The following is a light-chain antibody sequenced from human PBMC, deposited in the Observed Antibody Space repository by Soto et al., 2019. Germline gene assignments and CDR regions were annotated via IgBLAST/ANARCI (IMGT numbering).Light chain of an antibody. CDR1: QKISNKY. Sequence: EIVLTQSPAILSLSPGERATLSCRASQKISNKYLAWYQQKPGQAPRLLIFGASTRASGIPDRFSGRGSGTDFTLNISSLEPEDFAVYYCQQYDLGFNFGPGTKVDIK. CDR2: GAS. V-gene: IGKV3-20*01. CDR3: QQYDLGFN. J-gene: IGKJ3*01.